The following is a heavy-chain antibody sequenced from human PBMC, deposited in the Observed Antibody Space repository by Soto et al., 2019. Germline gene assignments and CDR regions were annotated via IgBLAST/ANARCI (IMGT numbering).Heavy chain of an antibody. V-gene: IGHV3-33*01. CDR3: ARDPEYYDILTGYERKPSWFDP. CDR2: IWYDGSNK. J-gene: IGHJ5*02. D-gene: IGHD3-9*01. CDR1: GFTFSSYG. Sequence: GGSLILSCAASGFTFSSYGMHWVRQAPGKGLEWVAVIWYDGSNKYYADSVKGRFTISRDNSKNTLYLQMNSLRAEDTAVYYCARDPEYYDILTGYERKPSWFDPWGQGTLVTVSS.